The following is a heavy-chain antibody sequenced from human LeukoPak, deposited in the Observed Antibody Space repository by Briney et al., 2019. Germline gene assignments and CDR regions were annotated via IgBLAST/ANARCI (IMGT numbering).Heavy chain of an antibody. V-gene: IGHV4-59*01. D-gene: IGHD5-18*01. CDR2: IYYSGST. CDR1: GGSISSYY. Sequence: PSETLSLICTVSGGSISSYYWSWIRQPPGKGLEWIGYIYYSGSTNYNPSLKSRVTISVDTSKNQFSLKLSSVTAADTAVYYCARVDTAMVTHYYFDYWGQGTLVTVSS. J-gene: IGHJ4*02. CDR3: ARVDTAMVTHYYFDY.